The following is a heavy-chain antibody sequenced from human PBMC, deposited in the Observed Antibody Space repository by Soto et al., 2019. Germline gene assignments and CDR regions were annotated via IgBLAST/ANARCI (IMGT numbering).Heavy chain of an antibody. Sequence: SETLSLTCTVSGDSISSSYWTWIRQPPGKALEWIGHINKSGSTKYNPSLKSRVAISVDTSKNLFSLTLTSVTAADTAIYYCARSRGGFWSGLDFWGQGNLVTV. CDR3: ARSRGGFWSGLDF. CDR2: INKSGST. J-gene: IGHJ4*02. D-gene: IGHD3-3*01. V-gene: IGHV4-59*08. CDR1: GDSISSSY.